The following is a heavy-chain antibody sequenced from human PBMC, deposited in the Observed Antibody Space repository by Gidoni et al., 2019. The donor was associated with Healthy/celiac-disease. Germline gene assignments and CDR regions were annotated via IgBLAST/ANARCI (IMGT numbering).Heavy chain of an antibody. CDR2: ISSSGSTI. J-gene: IGHJ4*02. CDR1: GFTFSSYE. V-gene: IGHV3-48*03. D-gene: IGHD6-19*01. CDR3: ARVGVWGAVAGTDFDY. Sequence: EVQLVESGGGLVQPGGSLRLSCAASGFTFSSYEMNWVRQAPGKGLVWFSYISSSGSTIYYADSVKGRFTISRDNAKNSLYLQMNSLRAEDTAVYYCARVGVWGAVAGTDFDYWGQGTLVTVSS.